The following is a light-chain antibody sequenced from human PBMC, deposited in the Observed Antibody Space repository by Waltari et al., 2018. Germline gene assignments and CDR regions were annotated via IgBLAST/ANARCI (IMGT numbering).Light chain of an antibody. CDR1: QGISNY. V-gene: IGKV1-27*01. CDR3: QKYNSAPWT. J-gene: IGKJ1*01. CDR2: GTS. Sequence: DIQMTQSPSSLSASVGDRVTITCRASQGISNYLAWYQQKPGKVPTLLIYGTSTLQSGVPSRFSGSGSGTDFTLTISSLQPEDVATYYCQKYNSAPWTFGQGTKVEIK.